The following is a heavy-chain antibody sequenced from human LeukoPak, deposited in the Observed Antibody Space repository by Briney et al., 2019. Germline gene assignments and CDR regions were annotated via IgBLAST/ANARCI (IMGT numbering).Heavy chain of an antibody. Sequence: GGSLRLSCAASGFTFSNAWMSWVRQAPGKGLEWVAVISYDGSNKYYVDSVKGRFTISRDNSKNTLYLQMNSLRAEDTAVYYCAKDRDSGSSGGDAFDIWGQGTMVTVSS. CDR2: ISYDGSNK. CDR3: AKDRDSGSSGGDAFDI. J-gene: IGHJ3*02. CDR1: GFTFSNAW. V-gene: IGHV3-30*18. D-gene: IGHD1-26*01.